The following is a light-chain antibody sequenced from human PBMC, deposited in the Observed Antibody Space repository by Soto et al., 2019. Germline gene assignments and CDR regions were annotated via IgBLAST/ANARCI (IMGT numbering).Light chain of an antibody. CDR2: LDRSGSY. V-gene: IGLV4-60*02. CDR3: ETWYSNTHKV. Sequence: QSVLTQSSSASVSLGSSVKLTCILSSGHSTYIIAWHQQQPGKAPRFLMTLDRSGSYNRGSGVPDRFSGSSSGADRYLTISNLPFEDEGDYYCETWYSNTHKVFGGGTKVTVL. J-gene: IGLJ3*02. CDR1: SGHSTYI.